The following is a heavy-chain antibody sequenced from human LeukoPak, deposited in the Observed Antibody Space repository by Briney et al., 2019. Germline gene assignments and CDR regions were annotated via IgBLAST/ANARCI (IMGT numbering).Heavy chain of an antibody. D-gene: IGHD2-2*01. V-gene: IGHV3-21*06. CDR3: ARILVVPAANYYYSYGMDV. Sequence: PGGSLRLSCAASGFTVSSNYMSWVRQAPGKGLEWVSSIGSSATYIYYADSVKGRFTISRDNAKTSLSLQMNSLRAEDTAVYYCARILVVPAANYYYSYGMDVWGQGTTVTVSS. CDR2: IGSSATYI. J-gene: IGHJ6*02. CDR1: GFTVSSNY.